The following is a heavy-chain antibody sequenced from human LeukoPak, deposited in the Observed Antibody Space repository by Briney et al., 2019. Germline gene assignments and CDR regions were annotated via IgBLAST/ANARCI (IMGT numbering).Heavy chain of an antibody. J-gene: IGHJ3*02. CDR2: IKQDGSEK. V-gene: IGHV3-7*01. D-gene: IGHD2-15*01. CDR3: ARDYCSGGSCSPPYDAFDI. Sequence: GGSLRLSCAASGFTFSSYWMSWVRQAPGKGLEWVANIKQDGSEKYYVDSVKGRFTISRDNAKNSLYLQMNSLRAEDTAVYYCARDYCSGGSCSPPYDAFDIWGQGTMVTVSS. CDR1: GFTFSSYW.